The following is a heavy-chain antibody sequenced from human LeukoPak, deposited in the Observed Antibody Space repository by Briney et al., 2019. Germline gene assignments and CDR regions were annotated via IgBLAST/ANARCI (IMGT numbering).Heavy chain of an antibody. J-gene: IGHJ3*02. CDR2: ITGSGDNT. CDR3: ARRGGSNGWGDFDI. D-gene: IGHD6-19*01. V-gene: IGHV3-23*01. Sequence: GGSLRLSCVVSGFTFSTYAMSWVRQAPGKGPAWVSSITGSGDNTYYADSVKGRFTISRDNSKSTLYLQMNSLSGGDTALYYCARRGGSNGWGDFDIWGQGTMVTVSS. CDR1: GFTFSTYA.